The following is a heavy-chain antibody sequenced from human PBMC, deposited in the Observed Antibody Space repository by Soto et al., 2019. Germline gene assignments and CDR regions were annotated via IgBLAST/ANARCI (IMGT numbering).Heavy chain of an antibody. D-gene: IGHD6-13*01. CDR3: ARAGRSSWYNITRFDP. V-gene: IGHV4-34*01. CDR1: GGSFSGYY. J-gene: IGHJ5*02. Sequence: SETXSLTCAVYGGSFSGYYWSWIRQPPGKGLEWIGEINHSGSTNYNPSLKSRVTISVDTSKNQFSLKLSSVTAADTAVYYCARAGRSSWYNITRFDPWGQGTLVTVSS. CDR2: INHSGST.